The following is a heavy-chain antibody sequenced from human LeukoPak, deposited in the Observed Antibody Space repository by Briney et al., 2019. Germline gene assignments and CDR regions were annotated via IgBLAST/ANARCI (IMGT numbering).Heavy chain of an antibody. Sequence: GGSLRLSCAASGFTFSSYWMHWVRQAPGKGLEWVAVIWYDGSNKYYADSVKGRFTISRDNSKNTLYLQMNSLRAEDTAVYYCAREGFWSGPYYFDYWGQGTLVTVSS. D-gene: IGHD3-3*01. CDR3: AREGFWSGPYYFDY. J-gene: IGHJ4*02. V-gene: IGHV3-33*08. CDR1: GFTFSSYW. CDR2: IWYDGSNK.